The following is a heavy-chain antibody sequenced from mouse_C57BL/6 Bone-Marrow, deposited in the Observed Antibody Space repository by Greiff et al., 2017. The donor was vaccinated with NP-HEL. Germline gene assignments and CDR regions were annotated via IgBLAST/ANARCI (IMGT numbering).Heavy chain of an antibody. Sequence: VKLQESGAELARPGASVKLSCKASGYTFTSYGISWVKQRTGQGLEWIGEIYPRSGNTYYNEKFKGKATLTADKSSSTAYMELRSLTSEDSAVYFCARLRDYDGPWFAYWGQGTLVTVSA. D-gene: IGHD2-4*01. CDR3: ARLRDYDGPWFAY. CDR1: GYTFTSYG. CDR2: IYPRSGNT. J-gene: IGHJ3*01. V-gene: IGHV1-81*01.